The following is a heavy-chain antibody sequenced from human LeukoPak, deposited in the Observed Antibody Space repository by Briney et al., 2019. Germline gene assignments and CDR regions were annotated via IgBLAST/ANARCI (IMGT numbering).Heavy chain of an antibody. D-gene: IGHD3-22*01. V-gene: IGHV1-46*01. CDR3: AVDPYCYDSGWFDF. CDR1: GYTFTSYY. CDR2: INPTGSST. J-gene: IGHJ5*01. Sequence: ASVKVSCKTSGYTFTSYYMHWVRQAPGQGLEWMGVINPTGSSTNYAEKFQGRATMTRDTSTSTAYMELSSLRSEDTAVYYCAVDPYCYDSGWFDFWGQGTLVIVSS.